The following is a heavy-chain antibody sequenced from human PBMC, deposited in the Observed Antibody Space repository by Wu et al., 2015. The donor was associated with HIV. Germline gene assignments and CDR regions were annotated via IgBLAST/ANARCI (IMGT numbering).Heavy chain of an antibody. Sequence: QVQLVQSGAEVKKPGASVKVSCKASGYTFTSYGISWVRQAPGQGLEWMGWINPNSGGTNYAQKFQGRVTMTRDTSISTAYMELSRLRSDDTAVYYCARGGYSYGIDFDYWGQGTLVTVSS. V-gene: IGHV1-2*02. D-gene: IGHD5-18*01. CDR3: ARGGYSYGIDFDY. J-gene: IGHJ4*02. CDR2: INPNSGGT. CDR1: GYTFTSYG.